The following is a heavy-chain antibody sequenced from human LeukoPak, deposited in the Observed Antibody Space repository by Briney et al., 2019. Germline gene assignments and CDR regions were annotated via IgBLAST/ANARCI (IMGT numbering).Heavy chain of an antibody. V-gene: IGHV3-23*01. CDR2: ISGSGGST. D-gene: IGHD2-2*01. J-gene: IGHJ4*02. CDR3: AKDIHHDIVVVPAPPYFDY. CDR1: GFTFSSYA. Sequence: GGSLRLSCAAPGFTFSSYAMSWVRQAPGKGLEWVSAISGSGGSTYYADSVKGRFTISRDNSKNTLYLQMNSLRAEDTAGYYCAKDIHHDIVVVPAPPYFDYWGQATLVTVSS.